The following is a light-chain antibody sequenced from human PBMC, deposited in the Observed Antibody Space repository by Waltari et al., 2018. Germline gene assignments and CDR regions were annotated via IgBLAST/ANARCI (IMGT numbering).Light chain of an antibody. V-gene: IGKV3-11*01. CDR3: QQRYKWPHS. Sequence: SYRASQIVGTNLAWYQKRPGQAPRLLIYDAFDRAAGVPARFSGSSSGVEFTLTISSLEPEDSGVYFCQQRYKWPHSFGGGTKVEI. CDR1: QIVGTN. CDR2: DAF. J-gene: IGKJ4*01.